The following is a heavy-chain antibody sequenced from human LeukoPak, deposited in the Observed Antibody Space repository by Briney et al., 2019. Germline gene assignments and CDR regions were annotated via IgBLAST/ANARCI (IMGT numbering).Heavy chain of an antibody. J-gene: IGHJ4*02. D-gene: IGHD6-13*01. Sequence: GESLRLSCAASGFTFSTYWMHWVRQAPGKGLVWVARIKGDGSGTSDGESVKGRFTISRDNAKNTLYLQMKSLRAEDTAVYYCAADVAAAGTAGYWGQGTLVTVSS. CDR1: GFTFSTYW. CDR2: IKGDGSGT. V-gene: IGHV3-74*01. CDR3: AADVAAAGTAGY.